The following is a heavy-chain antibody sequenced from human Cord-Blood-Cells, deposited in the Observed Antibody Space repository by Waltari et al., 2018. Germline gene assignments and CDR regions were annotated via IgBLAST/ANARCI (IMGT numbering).Heavy chain of an antibody. J-gene: IGHJ4*02. CDR2: INHSVST. D-gene: IGHD6-13*01. Sequence: QVQLQQWGAGLLKPSETLSLTCAVYGGSFSGYYWSWIRQPPGKGLEWIGEINHSVSTNYNPSLRMRVTRSVCMSRNRFSLRLSAVTAADTAVYYCARGDGSSGPTTNYCDYWGQGTLVTVSS. V-gene: IGHV4-34*01. CDR1: GGSFSGYY. CDR3: ARGDGSSGPTTNYCDY.